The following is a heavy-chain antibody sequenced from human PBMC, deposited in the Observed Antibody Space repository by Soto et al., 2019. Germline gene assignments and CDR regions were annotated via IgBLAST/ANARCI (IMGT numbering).Heavy chain of an antibody. CDR1: GFTFSNYA. D-gene: IGHD4-17*01. CDR2: ISGGGGTT. CDR3: AKTTDNGAFPRVLDY. Sequence: PGGSLRLSCAASGFTFSNYAMSWVRQAPGKGLEWVSVISGGGGTTYYADSVKGRFTISRDNSKNTLYLQVNSLRAEDTAVYYCAKTTDNGAFPRVLDYWGQGTLVTVSS. J-gene: IGHJ4*02. V-gene: IGHV3-23*01.